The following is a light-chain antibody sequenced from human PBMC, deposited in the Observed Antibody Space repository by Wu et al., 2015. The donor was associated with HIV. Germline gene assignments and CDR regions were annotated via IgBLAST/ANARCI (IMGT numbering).Light chain of an antibody. CDR2: SAS. CDR3: QKYNTAPWT. Sequence: DIQLTQSPSFLSASVGDRVTITCRASQGISTYLAWYQQKPGKAPNLLIYSASTLQSGVPSRFSGSGSGTDFTLTISSLQPEDVATYYCQKYNTAPWTFGQGTKVEMK. V-gene: IGKV1-27*01. J-gene: IGKJ1*01. CDR1: QGISTY.